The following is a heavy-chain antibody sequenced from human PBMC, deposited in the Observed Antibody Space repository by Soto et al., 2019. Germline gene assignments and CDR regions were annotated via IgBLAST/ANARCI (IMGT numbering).Heavy chain of an antibody. CDR1: GFTFSSYA. Sequence: GGSLRLSCAASGFTFSSYAMSWVRQAPGKGLEWVGHIRSNIDGATTAYAAPVKGRFTISRDESKNTVDLQMNSLIIEDTAVYYCTTDWGSGTHYARAFDVWGQGTMVTVSS. D-gene: IGHD3-16*01. CDR2: IRSNIDGATT. V-gene: IGHV3-15*01. CDR3: TTDWGSGTHYARAFDV. J-gene: IGHJ3*01.